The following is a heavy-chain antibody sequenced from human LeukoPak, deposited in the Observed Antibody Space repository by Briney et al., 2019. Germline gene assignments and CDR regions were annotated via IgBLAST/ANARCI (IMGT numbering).Heavy chain of an antibody. CDR2: INPNSGGT. D-gene: IGHD6-13*01. V-gene: IGHV1-2*04. CDR1: GYTFTGYY. J-gene: IGHJ5*02. CDR3: ARAEGSSSWYQNWFDP. Sequence: ASVKVSCKASGYTFTGYYMHWVRQAPGQGLEWMGWINPNSGGTNYAQKFQGWVTMTRDTSISTAYMELSRLRSDDTAVCYCARAEGSSSWYQNWFDPWGQGTLVTVSS.